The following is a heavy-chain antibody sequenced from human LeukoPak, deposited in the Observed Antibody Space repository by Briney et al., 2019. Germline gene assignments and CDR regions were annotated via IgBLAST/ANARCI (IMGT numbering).Heavy chain of an antibody. CDR2: ISYDGSNK. CDR3: ARDGDYSSSFPALYYYYMDV. J-gene: IGHJ6*03. D-gene: IGHD6-6*01. CDR1: GFTFSSYA. Sequence: PGGSLRLSCAASGFTFSSYAMSWVRQAPGKGLEWVAVISYDGSNKYYAGSVKGRFTISRDNSKNTLYLQMNSLRAEDTAVYYCARDGDYSSSFPALYYYYMDVWGKGTTVTVSS. V-gene: IGHV3-30-3*01.